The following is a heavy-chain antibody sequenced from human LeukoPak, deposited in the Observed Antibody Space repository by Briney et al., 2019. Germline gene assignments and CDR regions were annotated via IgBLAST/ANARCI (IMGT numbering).Heavy chain of an antibody. CDR1: GGSISSGAYY. D-gene: IGHD3-10*01. Sequence: SQTLSLTCTVSGGSISSGAYYWSWIRQHPGKGLEWIGYIYYSGSTYYNPSLKSRVTISVDRSKNQFSLKLSSVTAADTAVYYCARVITMVRGVRWFDPWGQGTLVTVSS. J-gene: IGHJ5*02. CDR2: IYYSGST. V-gene: IGHV4-30-4*08. CDR3: ARVITMVRGVRWFDP.